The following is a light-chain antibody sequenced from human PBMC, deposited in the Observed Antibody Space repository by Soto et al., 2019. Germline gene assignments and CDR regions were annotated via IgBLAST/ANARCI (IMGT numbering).Light chain of an antibody. V-gene: IGKV3-15*01. CDR1: RSVSTN. Sequence: DIILTQSPAIVSVSPGERATLSCRASRSVSTNLAWYQHKHGQPPRLLIYGASTRVTDIPPRFSGSGSGTEFTLTINYLKSEDFGVYYCQQYDKTVPPVTFGGGTKVEI. CDR3: QQYDKTVPPVT. CDR2: GAS. J-gene: IGKJ4*01.